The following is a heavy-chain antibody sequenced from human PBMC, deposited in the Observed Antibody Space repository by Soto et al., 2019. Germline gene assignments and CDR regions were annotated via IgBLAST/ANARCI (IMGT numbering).Heavy chain of an antibody. J-gene: IGHJ4*02. CDR1: GFTFSSYA. V-gene: IGHV3-23*01. Sequence: TGGSLRLSCAASGFTFSSYAMSWVRQAPGKGLEWVSAISGSGGSTYYADSVKGRFTISRDNSKNTLYLQMNSLRAEDTAVYYCAKDPFLALPTDPRFDYWGQGTLVTVSS. CDR3: AKDPFLALPTDPRFDY. CDR2: ISGSGGST. D-gene: IGHD4-17*01.